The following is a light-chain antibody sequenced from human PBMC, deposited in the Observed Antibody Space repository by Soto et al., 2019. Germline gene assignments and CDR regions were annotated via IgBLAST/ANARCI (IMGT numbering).Light chain of an antibody. Sequence: QSVLTQPPSVSGSPGQSVTISCTGTSSDVGNYNRVSWYQQPPGTAPKLMIYDVSDRPSGVPHRFSGSKSGNTASLTISGLQAEDEADYYCSSYTSSDTYVFGTGTKVTVL. V-gene: IGLV2-18*02. CDR2: DVS. CDR1: SSDVGNYNR. J-gene: IGLJ1*01. CDR3: SSYTSSDTYV.